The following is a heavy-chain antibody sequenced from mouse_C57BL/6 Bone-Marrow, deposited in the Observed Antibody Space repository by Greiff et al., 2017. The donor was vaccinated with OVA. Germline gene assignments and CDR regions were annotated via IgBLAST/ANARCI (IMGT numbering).Heavy chain of an antibody. Sequence: VQLQQSGPELVKPGASVKISCKASGYSFTGYYMNWVKQSPEKSLEWIGEINPSTGGTNYNQKFKAKATLTVDKSSSTAYMQLNSLTSGDSAVSYCAREGMDYWGQGTSVTVSS. J-gene: IGHJ4*01. CDR1: GYSFTGYY. V-gene: IGHV1-42*01. CDR2: INPSTGGT. CDR3: AREGMDY.